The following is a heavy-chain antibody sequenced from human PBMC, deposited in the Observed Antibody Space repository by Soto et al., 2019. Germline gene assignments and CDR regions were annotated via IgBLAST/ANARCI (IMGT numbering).Heavy chain of an antibody. V-gene: IGHV3-23*01. D-gene: IGHD5-18*01. CDR1: GFTFSSYA. CDR2: ISGSGGRT. J-gene: IGHJ4*02. CDR3: AKGGTLETPMPGAY. Sequence: EVQLLESGGGLVQPGGSLRLSCAASGFTFSSYAMSWVRQAPGKGLEWVSSISGSGGRTYYAHSVKGRFTISRDNSKYTLYLQSNSLRAEDTAVYYCAKGGTLETPMPGAYWGQRTLVTVSS.